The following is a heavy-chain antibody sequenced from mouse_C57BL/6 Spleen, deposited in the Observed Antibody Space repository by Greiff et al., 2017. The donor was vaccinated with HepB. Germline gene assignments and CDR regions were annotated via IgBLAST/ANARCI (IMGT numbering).Heavy chain of an antibody. CDR3: ARLYYDYDGGFDY. CDR1: GYTFTDYY. V-gene: IGHV1-26*01. CDR2: INPNNGVT. Sequence: EVQLQQSGPELVKPGASVKLSCTASGYTFTDYYMNWVKQSHGKSLEWIGDINPNNGVTSYNQKFKGNATLTVDKSTRTAYMELRSLTSEDSAVYYCARLYYDYDGGFDYWGQGTTLTVSS. J-gene: IGHJ2*01. D-gene: IGHD2-4*01.